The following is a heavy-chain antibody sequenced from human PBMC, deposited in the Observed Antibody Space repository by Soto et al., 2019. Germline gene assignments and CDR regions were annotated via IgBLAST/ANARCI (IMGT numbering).Heavy chain of an antibody. D-gene: IGHD1-1*01. CDR1: GLALSSSGGD. CDR2: IFWDDDK. J-gene: IGHJ4*02. CDR3: AHGTNMTTLLAY. Sequence: QITLKESGPTLVKPTQTLTLTCTFSGLALSSSGGDVGGVRQPPGKALEWLALIFWDDDKRYSPALMSRLTVSKDTSKNQVVLTMTNVDPVDTGTYYCAHGTNMTTLLAYWGQGTPVSVSS. V-gene: IGHV2-5*02.